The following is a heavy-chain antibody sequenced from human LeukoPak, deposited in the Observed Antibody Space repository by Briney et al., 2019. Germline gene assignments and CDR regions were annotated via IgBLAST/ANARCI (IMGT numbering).Heavy chain of an antibody. Sequence: GGSLRLSCAASGFTFSNFPMTWVRRAPGKGLESFSSISGSGGDTYYTDSVKGRFAISRDNLKNTLYLQMNSLGAEDTAVYYCARVSYYDSSGYYFLSYVDYWGQGTLVTVSS. V-gene: IGHV3-23*01. CDR2: ISGSGGDT. J-gene: IGHJ4*02. D-gene: IGHD3-22*01. CDR1: GFTFSNFP. CDR3: ARVSYYDSSGYYFLSYVDY.